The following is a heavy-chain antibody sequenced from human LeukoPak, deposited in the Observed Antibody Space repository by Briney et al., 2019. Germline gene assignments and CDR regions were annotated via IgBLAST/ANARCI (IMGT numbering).Heavy chain of an antibody. CDR3: ARPLSGYDSDFDC. CDR1: GFTFSNYE. D-gene: IGHD5-12*01. Sequence: GGSLRLSCAASGFTFSNYEMNWGRQAPGKGLEWVAYISSSSGTFIYYADSGKGGFTISRDNAKNSLYLQLSSLRAEDTALYYCARPLSGYDSDFDCWGRGALVTVSS. CDR2: ISSSSGTFI. V-gene: IGHV3-48*03. J-gene: IGHJ4*02.